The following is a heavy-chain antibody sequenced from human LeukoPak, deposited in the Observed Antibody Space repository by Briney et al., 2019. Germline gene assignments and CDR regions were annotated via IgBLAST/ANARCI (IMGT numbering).Heavy chain of an antibody. V-gene: IGHV3-53*01. CDR3: ARSYDSSGYYGDCGY. D-gene: IGHD3-22*01. J-gene: IGHJ4*02. Sequence: GGSLRLSCAASGFTVSSNYMSWVRQAPGKGLEWVSVIYSGGSTYYADSVKGRLTISRDNSKNTLYLQMNSLRAEDTAVYYCARSYDSSGYYGDCGYWGQGTLVTVSS. CDR1: GFTVSSNY. CDR2: IYSGGST.